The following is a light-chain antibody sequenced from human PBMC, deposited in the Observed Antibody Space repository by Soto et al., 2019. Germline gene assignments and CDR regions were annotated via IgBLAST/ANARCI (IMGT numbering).Light chain of an antibody. CDR2: GGS. CDR3: QQYTGSPWT. J-gene: IGKJ1*01. V-gene: IGKV3-20*01. Sequence: EIVLTQSPGTLSLSPGERATLSCRASQSVSINFLAWYQQRPGQAPRLLIYGGSSRAPGIPDRFSGGGSGTDFTLIISRLEPEDFAVYYCQQYTGSPWTFGQGTKVEIK. CDR1: QSVSINF.